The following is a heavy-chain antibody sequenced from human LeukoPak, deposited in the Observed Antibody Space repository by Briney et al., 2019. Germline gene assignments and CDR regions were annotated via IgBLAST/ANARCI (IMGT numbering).Heavy chain of an antibody. J-gene: IGHJ4*02. CDR2: VCHTGST. D-gene: IGHD6-19*01. CDR3: ARERTYTGGWGPFDY. CDR1: GGSISGYC. Sequence: SETLSLTCTVCGGSISGYCWDWLRQPPGKGLEWIGSVCHTGSTNSNPSLKSRVTLSVDTSKYQFSLRLTSVTAADTTVYFCARERTYTGGWGPFDYWGPGALLTVSS. V-gene: IGHV4-59*01.